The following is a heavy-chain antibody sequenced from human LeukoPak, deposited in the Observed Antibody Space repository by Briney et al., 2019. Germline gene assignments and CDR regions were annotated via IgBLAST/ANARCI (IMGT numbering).Heavy chain of an antibody. V-gene: IGHV3-23*01. CDR3: AKSKGYDSSGYSDY. CDR1: GFTFSSYG. Sequence: GGSLRLSCAASGFTFSSYGMSWVRQAPGKGLEWVSAISGSGGSTYYADSVKGRFTISRDNSKNTLYLQMNSLRAEDTAVYYCAKSKGYDSSGYSDYWGQGTLVTVSS. CDR2: ISGSGGST. J-gene: IGHJ4*02. D-gene: IGHD3-22*01.